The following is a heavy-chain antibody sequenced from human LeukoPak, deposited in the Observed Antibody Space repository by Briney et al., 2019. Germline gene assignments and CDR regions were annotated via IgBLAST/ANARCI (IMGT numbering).Heavy chain of an antibody. CDR3: ARVIVSTIAGLDS. CDR1: GSAFSRTW. V-gene: IGHV3-7*04. J-gene: IGHJ5*01. Sequence: GGSLRLSCAASGSAFSRTWIHWVRQAPGKGLEWMANVKPDGSEEYYVDSVKGRFTISRDNAKNSLYLQMNSLRVEDTAVYYCARVIVSTIAGLDSWGQGILVTVSS. D-gene: IGHD5/OR15-5a*01. CDR2: VKPDGSEE.